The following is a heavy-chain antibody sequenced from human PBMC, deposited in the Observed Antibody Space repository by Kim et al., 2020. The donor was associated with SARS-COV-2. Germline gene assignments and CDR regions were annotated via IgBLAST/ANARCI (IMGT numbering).Heavy chain of an antibody. CDR3: ARSPGIAAGDLPFDY. D-gene: IGHD6-13*01. J-gene: IGHJ4*02. V-gene: IGHV5-51*01. Sequence: GESLKISCKGSGYSFTSYWIGWVRQMPGKGLEWMGIIYPGDSDTRYSPSFQGQVTISADKSISTAYLQWSSLKASDTAMYYCARSPGIAAGDLPFDYWGQGTLVTVSS. CDR2: IYPGDSDT. CDR1: GYSFTSYW.